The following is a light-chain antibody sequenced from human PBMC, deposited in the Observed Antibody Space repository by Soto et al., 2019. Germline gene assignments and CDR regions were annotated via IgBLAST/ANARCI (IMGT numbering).Light chain of an antibody. J-gene: IGKJ2*01. V-gene: IGKV3-15*01. CDR1: QSVSTN. Sequence: EIVMTQSPATLSVSPGERATLSCRASQSVSTNLAWYQQKPGQAPRLLMYGASTRATGIPARFSGSGSGTEFTLTISSLKSEDFAVYYCQQYHNWPPYTFGQGTKLEIK. CDR2: GAS. CDR3: QQYHNWPPYT.